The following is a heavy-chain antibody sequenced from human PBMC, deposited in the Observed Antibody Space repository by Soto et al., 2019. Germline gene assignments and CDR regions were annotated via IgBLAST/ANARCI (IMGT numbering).Heavy chain of an antibody. CDR1: GGSISSGGYY. D-gene: IGHD3-3*01. J-gene: IGHJ6*02. V-gene: IGHV4-31*03. Sequence: SETLSLTCTVSGGSISSGGYYWSWIRQHPGKGLEWIGYIYYSGSTYYNPSLKSRVTISVDTSKNQFSLKLSSVTAADTAVYYCARERSRFLEWLSSPYYYYGMDVWGQGTTVTVSS. CDR2: IYYSGST. CDR3: ARERSRFLEWLSSPYYYYGMDV.